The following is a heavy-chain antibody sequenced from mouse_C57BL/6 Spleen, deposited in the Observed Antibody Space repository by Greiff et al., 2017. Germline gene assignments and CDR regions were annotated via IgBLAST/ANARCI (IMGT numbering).Heavy chain of an antibody. CDR2: IHPNSGST. V-gene: IGHV1-64*01. J-gene: IGHJ1*03. CDR1: GYTFTSYW. Sequence: QVQLQQPGAELVKPGASVKLSCKASGYTFTSYWMHWVKQRPGQGLEWIGMIHPNSGSTNYNENFKSKATLTVDKSSSTAYMQLSSLTSEDSAVYYCARYGWYFDVWGTGTTVTVSS. D-gene: IGHD1-1*01. CDR3: ARYGWYFDV.